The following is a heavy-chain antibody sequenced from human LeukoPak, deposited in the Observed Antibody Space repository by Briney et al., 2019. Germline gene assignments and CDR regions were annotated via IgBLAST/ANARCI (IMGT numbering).Heavy chain of an antibody. CDR2: ISSSGSTI. D-gene: IGHD3-9*01. CDR3: ARDKGYDTFDL. J-gene: IGHJ5*02. CDR1: GFTFSDYY. Sequence: SGGSLRLSCAAAGFTFSDYYMSWIRQAPGKGLEWVSYISSSGSTIYYADSVKGRFTISRDNAKNSLYLQMNSLRVEDTAIYYCARDKGYDTFDLWGQGTLVTVSS. V-gene: IGHV3-11*04.